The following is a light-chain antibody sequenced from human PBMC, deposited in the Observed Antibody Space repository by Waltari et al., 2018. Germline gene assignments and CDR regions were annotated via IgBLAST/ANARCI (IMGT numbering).Light chain of an antibody. V-gene: IGLV6-57*02. CDR1: SGYIATNY. CDR3: QSYDSNTVI. Sequence: FMLTQPHSVSESPGKTVTISFTGSSGYIATNYGQWYQLRPGRAPTTMIYNDDQRPSGVPDRFSGSIDSSSNTASLTISGLKTEDEADYYCQSYDSNTVIFGGGTKLTVL. J-gene: IGLJ2*01. CDR2: NDD.